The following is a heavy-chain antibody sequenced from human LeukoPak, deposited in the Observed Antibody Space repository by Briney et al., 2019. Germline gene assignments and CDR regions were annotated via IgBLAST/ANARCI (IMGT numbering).Heavy chain of an antibody. D-gene: IGHD6-13*01. V-gene: IGHV3-20*04. CDR1: GFTFDDYG. Sequence: GGSLRLSCAASGFTFDDYGMSWVRQAPGKGLEWVSGINWNGGGTGYADSVKGRFTISRDNAKNSLYLQMNSLRAEDTALYYCARHSSSYDAFDIWGQGTMVTVSS. J-gene: IGHJ3*02. CDR2: INWNGGGT. CDR3: ARHSSSYDAFDI.